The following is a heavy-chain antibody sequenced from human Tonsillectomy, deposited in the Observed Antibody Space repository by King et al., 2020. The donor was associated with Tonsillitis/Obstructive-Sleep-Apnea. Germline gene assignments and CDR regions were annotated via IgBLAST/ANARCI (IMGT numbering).Heavy chain of an antibody. Sequence: VQLVESGGGLVEPGGSLRLSCAASGFTFSNAWMSWVRQAPGKGLEWAGRIKNKTDGGTRDYAAAVNGRFTISRDDSKNTLYLQMNSLKTEDTAVYYCTTLWWRAVARDYWGQGTLVTVSS. CDR3: TTLWWRAVARDY. CDR1: GFTFSNAW. D-gene: IGHD2-21*01. V-gene: IGHV3-15*01. CDR2: IKNKTDGGTR. J-gene: IGHJ4*02.